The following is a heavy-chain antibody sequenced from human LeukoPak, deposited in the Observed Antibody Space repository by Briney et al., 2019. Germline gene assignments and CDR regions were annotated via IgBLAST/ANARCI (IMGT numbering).Heavy chain of an antibody. CDR2: IYHSGST. CDR3: AREWISGYNWFDP. Sequence: SETLSLTCAVSGYSTSSGYYWGWIRQPPGKGLEWIGSIYHSGSTYYNPSLKSRVTISVDTSKNQFSLKLSSVTAADTAVYYCAREWISGYNWFDPWGQGTLVTVSS. V-gene: IGHV4-38-2*02. J-gene: IGHJ5*02. CDR1: GYSTSSGYY. D-gene: IGHD5-12*01.